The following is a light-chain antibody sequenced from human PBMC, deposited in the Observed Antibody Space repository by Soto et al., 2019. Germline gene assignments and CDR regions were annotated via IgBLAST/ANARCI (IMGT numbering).Light chain of an antibody. V-gene: IGKV1D-12*01. CDR3: QQAYSFPIT. CDR2: AAS. Sequence: DLQMTQSPSRMYASVGDTITITCRASQDIAGYLAWYQHKPGRAPELLIHAASSLQSGVPSRFSGSGSGTDFTLTINSLQPEDFATYYCQQAYSFPITFGQGTRLEIK. CDR1: QDIAGY. J-gene: IGKJ5*01.